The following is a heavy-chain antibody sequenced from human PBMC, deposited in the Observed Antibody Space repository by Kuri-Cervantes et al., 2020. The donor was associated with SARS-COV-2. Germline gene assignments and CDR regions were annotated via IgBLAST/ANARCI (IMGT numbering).Heavy chain of an antibody. CDR2: INHSGST. J-gene: IGHJ3*02. CDR3: ARGQWSGYSNAAEMGAFDI. V-gene: IGHV4-34*01. CDR1: GGSFSGYY. Sequence: SETLSLTCAVYGGSFSGYYWSWIRQPPGKGLEWIGEINHSGSTNYNPSLKSRVTISEDTSKNQFSLKLSSVTAADTAVYYCARGQWSGYSNAAEMGAFDIWGQGTMVTVSS. D-gene: IGHD3-3*01.